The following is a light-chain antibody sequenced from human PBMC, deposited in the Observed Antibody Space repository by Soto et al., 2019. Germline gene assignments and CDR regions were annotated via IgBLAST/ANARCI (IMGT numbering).Light chain of an antibody. CDR3: SSYTSSSTLYVV. CDR2: DVS. J-gene: IGLJ2*01. Sequence: QSVLTQPASVSGSPGQSITISCTGTSSDVGGYNYVSWYQQHPGKAPKLMIYDVSNRPSGVSNRFSGSKSGNTASLTISGLQAEDEADYYCSSYTSSSTLYVVFGGGTKLTV. CDR1: SSDVGGYNY. V-gene: IGLV2-14*01.